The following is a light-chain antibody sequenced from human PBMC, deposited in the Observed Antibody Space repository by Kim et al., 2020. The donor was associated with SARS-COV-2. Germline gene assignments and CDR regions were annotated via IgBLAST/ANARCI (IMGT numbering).Light chain of an antibody. CDR2: GAS. CDR3: QEYNIWPTLS. CDR1: HSATTN. J-gene: IGKJ4*01. V-gene: IGKV3D-15*01. Sequence: SPGAGATLSCRASHSATTNLAWYQQKPGQAPRLLIYGASIRASGIPASFSGSGSGTDFTLTISSLQSEDSAVYYCQEYNIWPTLSFGGGTKVDIK.